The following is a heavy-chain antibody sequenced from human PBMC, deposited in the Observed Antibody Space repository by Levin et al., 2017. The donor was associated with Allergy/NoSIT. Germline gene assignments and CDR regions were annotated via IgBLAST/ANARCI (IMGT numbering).Heavy chain of an antibody. J-gene: IGHJ6*02. V-gene: IGHV1-2*02. Sequence: GESLKISCKASGYTFTGYYMHWVRQAPGQGLEWMGWINPKSGGTDYAQKFQGRVTMTRDTSISTAYMELTRLRSDDTAVYYCARFIMVRGATDYGMDVWGQGTTVTVSS. D-gene: IGHD3-10*01. CDR3: ARFIMVRGATDYGMDV. CDR2: INPKSGGT. CDR1: GYTFTGYY.